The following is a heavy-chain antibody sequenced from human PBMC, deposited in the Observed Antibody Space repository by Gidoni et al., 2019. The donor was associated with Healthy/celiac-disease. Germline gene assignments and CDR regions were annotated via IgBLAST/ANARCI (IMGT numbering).Heavy chain of an antibody. D-gene: IGHD1-26*01. CDR3: ARVSTMVGAGDYFDY. V-gene: IGHV4-34*01. J-gene: IGHJ4*02. Sequence: QVQLQQWGAGLLKPSETLSLTCAVYGGSFSGYYWSWIRQPPGKGLEWIGEINHSRSTNYNPSLKSRVTISVDTSKNQFSLKLSSVTAADTAVYYCARVSTMVGAGDYFDYWGQGTLVTVSS. CDR2: INHSRST. CDR1: GGSFSGYY.